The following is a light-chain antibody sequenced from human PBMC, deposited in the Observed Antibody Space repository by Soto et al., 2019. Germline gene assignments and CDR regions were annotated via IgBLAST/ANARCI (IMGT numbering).Light chain of an antibody. CDR2: EVS. CDR1: SSDVGGYNY. Sequence: QSALTQPASVSGSPGQSITISCTGTSSDVGGYNYVSWYQQHPGKAPKLMIYEVSNRPSGGSNRFSGSKSGNTASLTISGLQAEDEAYYYCSSYTGSSTLVFGTGTKLTVL. V-gene: IGLV2-14*01. CDR3: SSYTGSSTLV. J-gene: IGLJ1*01.